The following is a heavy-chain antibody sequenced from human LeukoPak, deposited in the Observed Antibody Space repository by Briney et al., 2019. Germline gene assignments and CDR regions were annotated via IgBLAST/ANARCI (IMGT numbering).Heavy chain of an antibody. J-gene: IGHJ4*02. CDR2: IYYSGNT. CDR1: GGSLSPFY. Sequence: SETLSLTCTVSGGSLSPFYWSWIRRPPGKGLEWIGNIYYSGNTNYNPSLKSRVTISVDTSKKQFPLKLTSVTAADTAVYYCARGSCSGGSCNDYWGQGTLVTVSS. V-gene: IGHV4-59*01. D-gene: IGHD2-15*01. CDR3: ARGSCSGGSCNDY.